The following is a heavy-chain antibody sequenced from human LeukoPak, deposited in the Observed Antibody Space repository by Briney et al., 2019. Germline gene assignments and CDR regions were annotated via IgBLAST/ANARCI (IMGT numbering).Heavy chain of an antibody. CDR1: GFTFSSYS. D-gene: IGHD3-22*01. J-gene: IGHJ6*02. CDR3: ARDYYYDSSGYWGPYGMDV. CDR2: ISSSSSTI. Sequence: QPGGSLRLSCAASGFTFSSYSMNWVRQAPGKGLEWVSYISSSSSTIYYADSVKGRFTISRDNAKNSLYLQMNSLRAEDTAVYYCARDYYYDSSGYWGPYGMDVWGQGTTVTVSS. V-gene: IGHV3-48*01.